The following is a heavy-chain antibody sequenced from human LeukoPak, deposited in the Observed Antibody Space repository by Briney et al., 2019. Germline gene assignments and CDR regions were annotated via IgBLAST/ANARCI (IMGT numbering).Heavy chain of an antibody. J-gene: IGHJ6*02. CDR2: IYPGDSDT. D-gene: IGHD3-3*01. CDR1: GYSFTSYW. CDR3: ARHVDCWSGYHYYYGMDV. V-gene: IGHV5-51*01. Sequence: GESLKISCKGSGYSFTSYWIGWVRQMPGKGLEWMGIIYPGDSDTRYSPSFQGQVTISADKSISTAYLQWSSLKASDTAMYYCARHVDCWSGYHYYYGMDVWGQGTTVAVSS.